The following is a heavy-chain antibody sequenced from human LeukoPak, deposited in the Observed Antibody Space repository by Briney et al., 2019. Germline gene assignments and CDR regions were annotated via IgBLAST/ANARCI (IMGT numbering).Heavy chain of an antibody. J-gene: IGHJ4*02. D-gene: IGHD2-2*01. CDR3: ARNLAMTGDFDY. Sequence: ASVKVSCKTCGYTFTSYDINWVRQAPGQGLEWLGWMNPNNGRTGYAQTLQGRVSMTRDTSISTAYMELRCLRSEDTGVYYCARNLAMTGDFDYWGQGTLVTVSS. V-gene: IGHV1-8*01. CDR2: MNPNNGRT. CDR1: GYTFTSYD.